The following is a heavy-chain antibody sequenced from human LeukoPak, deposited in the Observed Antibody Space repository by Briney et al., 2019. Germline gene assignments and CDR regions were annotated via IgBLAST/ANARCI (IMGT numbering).Heavy chain of an antibody. Sequence: ASVKVSCKASGGTFGSYAISWVRQAPGQGLEWMGGIIPIFGTANYAQKFQGRVTITTDESTSTAYMELSSLRSEDTAVYYCARSEGWDSSGWSSRAYYYYYMDVWGKGTTVTVSS. CDR2: IIPIFGTA. J-gene: IGHJ6*03. CDR3: ARSEGWDSSGWSSRAYYYYYMDV. CDR1: GGTFGSYA. V-gene: IGHV1-69*05. D-gene: IGHD6-19*01.